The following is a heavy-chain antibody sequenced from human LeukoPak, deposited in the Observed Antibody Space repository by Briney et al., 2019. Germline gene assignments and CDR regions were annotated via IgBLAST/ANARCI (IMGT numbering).Heavy chain of an antibody. Sequence: GGSLRLSCSASRFTFTNYWMVWVRQAPGKGLVWVSRINSDGRTTNYADSVKGRFTISRDNAKNTLYLQMKSLRAEDTAVYFCARAPENYDVLTGYYGWYFDLWGRGTLVTVSS. V-gene: IGHV3-74*01. D-gene: IGHD3-9*01. CDR2: INSDGRTT. CDR3: ARAPENYDVLTGYYGWYFDL. CDR1: RFTFTNYW. J-gene: IGHJ2*01.